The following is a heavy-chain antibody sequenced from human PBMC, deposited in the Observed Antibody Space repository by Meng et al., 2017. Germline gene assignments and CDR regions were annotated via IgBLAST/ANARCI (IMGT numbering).Heavy chain of an antibody. Sequence: SVKVSCKASGGTFSSYAISWVRQAPGQGLEWMGGIIPIFGTANYAQKFQGRVTITADESTSTAYMELSSLRSEDTAVYYCARDLRDGYNYGPSAFDIWGQGTRVTVSS. V-gene: IGHV1-69*13. CDR2: IIPIFGTA. D-gene: IGHD5-24*01. J-gene: IGHJ3*02. CDR3: ARDLRDGYNYGPSAFDI. CDR1: GGTFSSYA.